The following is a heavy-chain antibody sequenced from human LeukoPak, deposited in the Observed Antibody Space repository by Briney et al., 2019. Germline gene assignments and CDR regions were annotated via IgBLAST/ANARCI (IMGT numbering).Heavy chain of an antibody. V-gene: IGHV3-23*01. Sequence: GGSLRLSCAASGFTFSSYAMSWVRQAPGKGLEWVSAISGSGGSTYYADSVKGRFTISRDNSRNTLHLQMNSLRAEDTAVYYCAKDQASSWYRNAFDIWGQGTMVTVSS. CDR3: AKDQASSWYRNAFDI. CDR1: GFTFSSYA. D-gene: IGHD6-13*01. J-gene: IGHJ3*02. CDR2: ISGSGGST.